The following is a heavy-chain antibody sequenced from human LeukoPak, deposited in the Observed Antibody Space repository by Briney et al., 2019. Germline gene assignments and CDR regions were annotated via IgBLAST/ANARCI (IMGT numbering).Heavy chain of an antibody. CDR3: VRDSYMFGSDY. J-gene: IGHJ4*02. V-gene: IGHV3-48*03. D-gene: IGHD3-10*02. CDR2: ISNGGGTI. CDR1: GFTFTSYD. Sequence: GGSLRLSCVISGFTFTSYDFNWVRQAPGKGLEWASYISNGGGTIYYADSVKGRFTISRDNAKNSVFLQMNTLRAEDTAVYYCVRDSYMFGSDYWGQGTLVTVSS.